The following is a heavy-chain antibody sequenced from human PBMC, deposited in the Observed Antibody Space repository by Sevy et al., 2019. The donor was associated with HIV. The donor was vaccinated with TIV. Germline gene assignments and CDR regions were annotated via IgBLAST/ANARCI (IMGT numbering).Heavy chain of an antibody. CDR1: GYTFTGYY. Sequence: ASVKVSCKASGYTFTGYYMHWVRQAPGQGLEWMGWINPNSGGTNYAQKFQGWVTMTRDTSISTAYMELSRLRSDDTAVYYGARATVTTGGAFDIWGQGTMVTVSS. CDR3: ARATVTTGGAFDI. D-gene: IGHD4-17*01. V-gene: IGHV1-2*04. J-gene: IGHJ3*02. CDR2: INPNSGGT.